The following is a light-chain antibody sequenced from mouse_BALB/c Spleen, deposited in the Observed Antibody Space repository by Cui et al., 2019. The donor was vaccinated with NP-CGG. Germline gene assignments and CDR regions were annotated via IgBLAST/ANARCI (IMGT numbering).Light chain of an antibody. J-gene: IGLJ1*01. Sequence: QAVATQAAAITTSPGETVTLTCRSSTGAVTTSNYANWVQEKPDHLFTGLIGGTNNRVPGVPARFSGSLIGDKAVLTITGAQTEDEAIYFCALWYSNHWVFGGGTKLTVL. CDR1: TGAVTTSNY. CDR2: GTN. V-gene: IGLV1*01. CDR3: ALWYSNHWV.